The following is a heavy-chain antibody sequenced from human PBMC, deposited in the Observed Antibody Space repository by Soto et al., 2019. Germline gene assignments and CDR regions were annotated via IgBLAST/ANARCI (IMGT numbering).Heavy chain of an antibody. V-gene: IGHV1-2*02. CDR1: GYTFTGYY. D-gene: IGHD3-3*01. J-gene: IGHJ5*02. Sequence: ASVKVSCKASGYTFTGYYMHWVRQAPGQGLEWMGWINPNSGGTNYAQKFQGRVTMTRDTSISTAYMELSRLRSDDTAVYYCARDPHEYWTSYWFDPWGQRTLVTVS. CDR3: ARDPHEYWTSYWFDP. CDR2: INPNSGGT.